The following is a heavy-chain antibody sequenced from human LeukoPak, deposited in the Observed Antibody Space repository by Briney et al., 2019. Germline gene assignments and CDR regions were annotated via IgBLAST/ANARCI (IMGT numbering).Heavy chain of an antibody. V-gene: IGHV4-39*01. D-gene: IGHD7-27*01. CDR3: ARTNWGGLDYFDY. CDR2: IYYSGST. J-gene: IGHJ4*02. Sequence: SETLSLTCTVSGGSISSSSYYWGWTRQPPGKGREWIGSIYYSGSTYYNPSLKSRVTISVDTSKNQFSLKLSSVTAADTAVYYCARTNWGGLDYFDYWGQGTLVTVSS. CDR1: GGSISSSSYY.